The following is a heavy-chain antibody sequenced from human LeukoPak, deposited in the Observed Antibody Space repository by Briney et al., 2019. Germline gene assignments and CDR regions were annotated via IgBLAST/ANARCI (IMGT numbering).Heavy chain of an antibody. V-gene: IGHV4-59*08. Sequence: SETLSLTCAVSGGSISAYYWSWIRQPPGKGLEWIGYISYSGSVNYNPSLKSRLTISLDTSKNQFSLKLRSVTAADTAVYYCARLEDFYASGSLTPFDPWGQGILVTVSS. D-gene: IGHD3-10*01. J-gene: IGHJ5*02. CDR2: ISYSGSV. CDR3: ARLEDFYASGSLTPFDP. CDR1: GGSISAYY.